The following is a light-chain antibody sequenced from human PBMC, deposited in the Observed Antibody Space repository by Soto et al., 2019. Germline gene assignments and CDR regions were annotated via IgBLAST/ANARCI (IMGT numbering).Light chain of an antibody. CDR3: QQYNSY. Sequence: DIQMTQSPSTLSASVGDRVTITCRASQSISSWLAWYQQKPGKAPKLLIYKASSLESGVPSRFSGSGSGTEFTLTISSLQPDDFANDYCQQYNSYFGQGTKLEIK. CDR2: KAS. CDR1: QSISSW. J-gene: IGKJ2*01. V-gene: IGKV1-5*03.